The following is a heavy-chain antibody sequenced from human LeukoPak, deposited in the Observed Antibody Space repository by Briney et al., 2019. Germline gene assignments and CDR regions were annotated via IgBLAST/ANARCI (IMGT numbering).Heavy chain of an antibody. J-gene: IGHJ5*02. CDR3: ARDLGYCSSTSCSDNWFDP. CDR1: GGSISSYY. CDR2: IYTSGST. V-gene: IGHV4-4*07. Sequence: PSETLSLTCTVSGGSISSYYWSWIRQPAGKGLEWIGRIYTSGSTNYNPSLKSRVTMSVDTSKNQFSLKLSSVTAADTAVYYCARDLGYCSSTSCSDNWFDPWGQGTLVTVSS. D-gene: IGHD2-2*01.